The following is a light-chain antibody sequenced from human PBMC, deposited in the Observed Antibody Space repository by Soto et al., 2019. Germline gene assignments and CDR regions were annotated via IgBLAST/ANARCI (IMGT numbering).Light chain of an antibody. CDR3: QQYNLWPLT. Sequence: EIVMTQSPATLSVSPGERTTLSCRASQSVSSNLACYQQKPGQAPRLLISGASTRATGNPARFSGSGSETEFTRTISSLQAEDFAVYYFQQYNLWPLTFGQGTKVEIK. J-gene: IGKJ1*01. CDR2: GAS. CDR1: QSVSSN. V-gene: IGKV3-15*01.